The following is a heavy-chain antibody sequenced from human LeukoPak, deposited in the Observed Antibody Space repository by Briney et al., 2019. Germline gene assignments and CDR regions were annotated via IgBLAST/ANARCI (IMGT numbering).Heavy chain of an antibody. CDR3: ARDPVRCSGSPGFH. CDR2: IGGSSSNI. V-gene: IGHV3-21*01. CDR1: GFTFSAYN. Sequence: GGSLRLSCVASGFTFSAYNMNWVRQAPGKGLEWVSSIGGSSSNIFYADSVKGRFTISRDNAKKSLYLQMDSLTDEDTAVYYCARDPVRCSGSPGFHWGQGTLVTVSS. J-gene: IGHJ4*02. D-gene: IGHD3-10*02.